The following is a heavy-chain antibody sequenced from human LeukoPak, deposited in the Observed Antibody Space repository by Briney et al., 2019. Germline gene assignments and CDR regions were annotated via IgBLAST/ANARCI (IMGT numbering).Heavy chain of an antibody. D-gene: IGHD1-26*01. Sequence: SETLSLTCAVYGGSFSGYYWSWIRQPPGKGLEWIGEINHSGSTNYNPSLKSRVTISVDTSKNQFSLKLSSVTAADTAVYYCARHSWLYYYYYMDVWGKGTTVTVSS. J-gene: IGHJ6*03. V-gene: IGHV4-34*01. CDR2: INHSGST. CDR3: ARHSWLYYYYYMDV. CDR1: GGSFSGYY.